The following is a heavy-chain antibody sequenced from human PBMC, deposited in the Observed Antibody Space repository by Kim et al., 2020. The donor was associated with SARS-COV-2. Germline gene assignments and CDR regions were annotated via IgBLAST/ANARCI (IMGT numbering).Heavy chain of an antibody. J-gene: IGHJ5*02. CDR1: GGSFSGYY. CDR3: ASEISSTVTTDS. V-gene: IGHV4-34*01. D-gene: IGHD3-16*02. Sequence: SETLSLTCAVYGGSFSGYYWSWIRQPPGKGLEWIGEINHRGSNNYNPSLKSRVTISVDTSKNQFPLKLSSVTAADTALYFCASEISSTVTTDSWGQGILVTVSS. CDR2: INHRGSN.